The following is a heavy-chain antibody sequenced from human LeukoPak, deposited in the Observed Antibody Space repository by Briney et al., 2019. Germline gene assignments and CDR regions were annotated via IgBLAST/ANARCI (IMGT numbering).Heavy chain of an antibody. V-gene: IGHV3-64D*06. CDR1: GFTFSSYS. CDR3: VKSKLSKSVGPSAMDHYYYGMDV. D-gene: IGHD2-2*01. Sequence: GGSLRLSCAASGFTFSSYSMNWVRQAPGKGLEHVSTISTTGDSTYYADSVKGRFTISRDNSKNTLYLLMSSLRADDTAVYHCVKSKLSKSVGPSAMDHYYYGMDVWGQGTTVTVSS. J-gene: IGHJ6*02. CDR2: ISTTGDST.